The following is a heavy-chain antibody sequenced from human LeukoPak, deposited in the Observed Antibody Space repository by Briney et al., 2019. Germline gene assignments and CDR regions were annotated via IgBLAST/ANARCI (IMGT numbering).Heavy chain of an antibody. CDR3: ASMWVAGYFDY. J-gene: IGHJ4*02. CDR1: GGSISSSNW. Sequence: SETLSLTCAVSGGSISSSNWWSWVRPPPGKGLEWIGEIYHSGSTNYNPSLKRRVTISVDKSKNQFSLKLSSVTAADTAVYYCASMWVAGYFDYWGQGTLVTVSS. V-gene: IGHV4-4*02. CDR2: IYHSGST. D-gene: IGHD1-26*01.